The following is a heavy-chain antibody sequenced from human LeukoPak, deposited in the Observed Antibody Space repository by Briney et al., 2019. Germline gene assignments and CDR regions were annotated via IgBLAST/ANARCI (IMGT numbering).Heavy chain of an antibody. CDR2: INPSGGTT. CDR3: ARLGDTGSYNWFDP. V-gene: IGHV1-46*01. Sequence: ASVKVSCKASGYSFTGYYIHWVRQAPGQGLEWMGWINPSGGTTTYAQKFQGRVTMTRDTSTTTVYMELSSLRYEDTAVYYCARLGDTGSYNWFDPWGQGTLLTVSS. CDR1: GYSFTGYY. D-gene: IGHD3-10*01. J-gene: IGHJ5*02.